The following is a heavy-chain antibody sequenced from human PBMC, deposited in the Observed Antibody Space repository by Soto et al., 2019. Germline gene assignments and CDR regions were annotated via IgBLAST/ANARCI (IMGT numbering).Heavy chain of an antibody. V-gene: IGHV3-23*01. D-gene: IGHD3-10*01. CDR1: GFAFSTFG. J-gene: IGHJ6*02. CDR2: ISGSGGST. Sequence: LRLSCAASGFAFSTFGMHWVRQAPGKGLEWVSSISGSGGSTYYADSVKGRFTISRDNSKNSLYLQMNGLRAEDTAVYYCARNGEPRKYHAMDVWGQGTTVTVSS. CDR3: ARNGEPRKYHAMDV.